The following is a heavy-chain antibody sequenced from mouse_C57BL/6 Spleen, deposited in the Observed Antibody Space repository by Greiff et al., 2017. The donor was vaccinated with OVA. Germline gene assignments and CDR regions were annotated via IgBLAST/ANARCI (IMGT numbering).Heavy chain of an antibody. CDR1: GFTFSSYA. Sequence: EVKLMESGEGLVKPGGSLKLSCAASGFTFSSYAMSWVRQTPEKRLEWVAYISSGGDYIYYADTVKGRFTISRDNARNTLYLQMSSLKSEDTAMYYCTRDGYGSSYDFDYWGQGTTLTVSS. D-gene: IGHD1-1*01. CDR3: TRDGYGSSYDFDY. CDR2: ISSGGDYI. V-gene: IGHV5-9-1*02. J-gene: IGHJ2*01.